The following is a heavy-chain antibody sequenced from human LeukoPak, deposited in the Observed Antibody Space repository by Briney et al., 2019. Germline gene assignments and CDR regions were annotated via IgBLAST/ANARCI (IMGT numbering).Heavy chain of an antibody. Sequence: SGGSLRLSCAASGFTFSSYAMHWVRQAPGKGLEWVAVISYDGSNKYYADSVKGRFTISRDNSKNTLYLQMNSLRAEDTAVYYCARNLVWELQEDYYGMDVWGQGTTVTVSS. CDR3: ARNLVWELQEDYYGMDV. D-gene: IGHD1-26*01. J-gene: IGHJ6*02. CDR2: ISYDGSNK. V-gene: IGHV3-30-3*01. CDR1: GFTFSSYA.